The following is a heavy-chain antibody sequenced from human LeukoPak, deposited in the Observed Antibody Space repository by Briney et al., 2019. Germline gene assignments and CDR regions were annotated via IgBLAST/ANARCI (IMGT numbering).Heavy chain of an antibody. CDR3: ARVRIIVVVPAAIRGWWFDP. V-gene: IGHV4-34*01. CDR2: INHSGST. D-gene: IGHD2-2*01. Sequence: SDTLSLTSAVYGGSFSGYYWSWIRQPPGKGLEWIGEINHSGSTNYNPSLKSRVTISVDTSKNQFSLKLSSVTAADTAVYYCARVRIIVVVPAAIRGWWFDPWGQGTLVTVSS. CDR1: GGSFSGYY. J-gene: IGHJ5*02.